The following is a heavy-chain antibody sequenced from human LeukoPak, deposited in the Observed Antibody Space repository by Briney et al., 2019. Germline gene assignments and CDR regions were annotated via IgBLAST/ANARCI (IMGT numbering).Heavy chain of an antibody. CDR1: GFTFSSYW. D-gene: IGHD6-13*01. CDR2: ISSSSSYI. CDR3: ARAGYSSSWYSDY. J-gene: IGHJ4*02. Sequence: GGSLRLSCAASGFTFSSYWMNWVRQAPGKGLEWVSSISSSSSYIYYADSVKGRFTISRDNAKNSLYLQMNSLRAEDTAVYYCARAGYSSSWYSDYWGQGTLVTVSS. V-gene: IGHV3-21*01.